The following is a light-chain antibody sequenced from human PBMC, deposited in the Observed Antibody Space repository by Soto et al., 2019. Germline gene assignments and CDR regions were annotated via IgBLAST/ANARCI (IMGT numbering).Light chain of an antibody. CDR2: GAS. CDR3: QQYGSSPGLFT. Sequence: EIVLTQSPGTLSLSPGERATLPCRVSQSISSSYLAWYQQKPGQAPRLLIYGASTRAPGIPDRFSGSGSGTDFTLTISRLEPEDFAVYYCQQYGSSPGLFTFGPGTKVDIK. V-gene: IGKV3-20*01. CDR1: QSISSSY. J-gene: IGKJ3*01.